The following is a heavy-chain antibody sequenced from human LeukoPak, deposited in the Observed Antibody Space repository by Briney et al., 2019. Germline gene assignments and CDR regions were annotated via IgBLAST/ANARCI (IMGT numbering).Heavy chain of an antibody. CDR1: GGSISSSSYY. J-gene: IGHJ4*02. CDR2: IYYSGST. V-gene: IGHV4-39*07. D-gene: IGHD6-19*01. Sequence: SETLSPTCAVSGGSISSSSYYWGWIRQPPGKGLEWIGSIYYSGSTYYNPSLKSRVTISIDTSKNQFSLKLTSVTAADTATYYCARETSLAGFASGLGFNYWGQGILVTVSS. CDR3: ARETSLAGFASGLGFNY.